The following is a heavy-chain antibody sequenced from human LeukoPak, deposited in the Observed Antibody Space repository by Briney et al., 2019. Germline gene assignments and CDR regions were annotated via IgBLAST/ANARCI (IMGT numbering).Heavy chain of an antibody. V-gene: IGHV4-38-2*02. D-gene: IGHD4-17*01. CDR1: GYSISSGYY. J-gene: IGHJ4*02. CDR2: IYHSGSA. CDR3: ARDDYGDPYYFDY. Sequence: SSETLSLTCAVSGYSISSGYYWGWIRQPPGKGLEWIGSIYHSGSAYYNPSLKSRVTISVDTSKNQFTLKLSSVTAADTAVYYCARDDYGDPYYFDYWGQGTLVTVSS.